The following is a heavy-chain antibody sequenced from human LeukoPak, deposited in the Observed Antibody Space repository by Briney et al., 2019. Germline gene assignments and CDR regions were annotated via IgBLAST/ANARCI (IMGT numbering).Heavy chain of an antibody. J-gene: IGHJ4*02. D-gene: IGHD3-22*01. CDR1: GYTFTSYY. Sequence: ASVKVSCKASGYTFTSYYMHWVRQAPGQGREWMGIINPSGGSTSYAQTFQGRVTMTRDTSTSTVYMELSSLRSEHTAVYYCARDWVHPYYYDSSGYNPFDYWGQGTLVTVSS. V-gene: IGHV1-46*01. CDR2: INPSGGST. CDR3: ARDWVHPYYYDSSGYNPFDY.